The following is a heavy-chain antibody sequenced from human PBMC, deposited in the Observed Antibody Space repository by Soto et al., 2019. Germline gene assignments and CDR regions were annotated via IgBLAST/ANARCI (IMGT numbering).Heavy chain of an antibody. CDR1: GYSFTSYW. CDR2: IYPGDSDT. D-gene: IGHD6-25*01. CDR3: ARMRLRGGPYNWFDP. V-gene: IGHV5-51*01. J-gene: IGHJ5*02. Sequence: PGESLKISCNGSGYSFTSYWICWVRQMPWKGLEWMGIIYPGDSDTRYSPSFQGQVTISADKSISTAYLQWSSLKASDTAMYYCARMRLRGGPYNWFDPWGQGTLVTVSS.